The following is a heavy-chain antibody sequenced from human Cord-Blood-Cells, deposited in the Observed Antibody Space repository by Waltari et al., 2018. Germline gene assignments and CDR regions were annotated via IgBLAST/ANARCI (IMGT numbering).Heavy chain of an antibody. CDR2: IIPIFGTA. V-gene: IGHV1-69*06. CDR1: GGTFSSYA. CDR3: ALEWLLYSPYYYYYGMDV. Sequence: GSSVKVSCKASGGTFSSYAISWVRQAPGQGLEWMGGIIPIFGTANYAQKFQGRVTITADKSTSTAYMELSSLRSEDTAVYYCALEWLLYSPYYYYYGMDVWGQGTTVTVSS. J-gene: IGHJ6*02. D-gene: IGHD3-3*01.